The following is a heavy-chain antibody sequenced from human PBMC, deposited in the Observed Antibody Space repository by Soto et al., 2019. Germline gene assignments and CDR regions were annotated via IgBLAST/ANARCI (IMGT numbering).Heavy chain of an antibody. CDR3: ARGSGYGCPFYY. D-gene: IGHD5-12*01. Sequence: QVQLVQSGAEVKKPGSSVKVSCKASGGTFSSYTISWVRQAPGQGLEWMGRIIPILGIANYAQKFQGRVTITADKSTSTASMELSSLRSEDTAVYYCARGSGYGCPFYYWGQGTLVTVAS. CDR2: IIPILGIA. J-gene: IGHJ4*02. CDR1: GGTFSSYT. V-gene: IGHV1-69*02.